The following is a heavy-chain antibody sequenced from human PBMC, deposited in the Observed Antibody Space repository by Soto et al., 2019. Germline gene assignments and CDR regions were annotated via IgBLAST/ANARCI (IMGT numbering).Heavy chain of an antibody. Sequence: QVQLQESGPELVKPSGTLSLTCAVSGGSVSSGAWWTWVRQSPGKGLEWIGDIYHGGRTNYNPSLKRRVAISLDKSKNQFSLKLSSVTAADTAIYYCTRMLIIVTDYNYGLDVWGRGTTVTVSS. D-gene: IGHD2-21*01. CDR2: IYHGGRT. J-gene: IGHJ6*02. CDR3: TRMLIIVTDYNYGLDV. CDR1: GGSVSSGAW. V-gene: IGHV4-4*02.